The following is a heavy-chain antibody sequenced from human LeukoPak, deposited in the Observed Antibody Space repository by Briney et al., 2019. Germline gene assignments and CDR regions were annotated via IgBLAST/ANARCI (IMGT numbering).Heavy chain of an antibody. J-gene: IGHJ5*02. CDR3: VRDYFCSGGTCDDCFDH. CDR2: ISTYDHDT. D-gene: IGHD2-15*01. CDR1: GYTFTNYG. V-gene: IGHV1-18*01. Sequence: EASVKVSCTASGYTFTNYGISRVRQAPGQGLEWMAWISTYDHDTNYAQKFRGRVTMTTDTSTSTAYMELRSLGSDDTAVYYCVRDYFCSGGTCDDCFDHWGQGTLVTVSS.